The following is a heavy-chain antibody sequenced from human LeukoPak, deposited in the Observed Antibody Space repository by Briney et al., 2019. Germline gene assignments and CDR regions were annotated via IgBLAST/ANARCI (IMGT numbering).Heavy chain of an antibody. J-gene: IGHJ4*02. V-gene: IGHV3-7*01. Sequence: QAGGSLRLSCAASGFTFDKFWMTWVRQAPGKGLEWVANIKEDGSDKYYVDSVKGRFTISRDNSKNTLDLQMNSLRAEDTAVYYCARLRSAHSSSWSLDYWGQGTLVTVSS. CDR2: IKEDGSDK. CDR1: GFTFDKFW. D-gene: IGHD6-13*01. CDR3: ARLRSAHSSSWSLDY.